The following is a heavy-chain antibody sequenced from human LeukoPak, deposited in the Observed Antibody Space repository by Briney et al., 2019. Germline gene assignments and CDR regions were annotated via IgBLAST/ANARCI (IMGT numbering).Heavy chain of an antibody. CDR1: GFTFSSYA. CDR3: ARDVRLHYYYYGMDV. D-gene: IGHD3-10*02. J-gene: IGHJ6*02. CDR2: ISGSGGST. V-gene: IGHV3-23*01. Sequence: GGSLRLSCAASGFTFSSYAMSWVRQAPGKGLEWVSAISGSGGSTYYADSVKGRFTISRDNSKNTLYLQMNSLRAEDTAVYYCARDVRLHYYYYGMDVWGQGTTVTVSS.